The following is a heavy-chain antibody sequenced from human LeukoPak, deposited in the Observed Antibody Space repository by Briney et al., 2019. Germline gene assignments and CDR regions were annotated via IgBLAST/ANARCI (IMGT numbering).Heavy chain of an antibody. Sequence: GGSLRLSCAASGFIVSSNYMSWVRQAPGKGLEWVSVLYSGGGTYYADSVKGRFTISRDNAKNSLYLQMNSLRAEDTAVYYCARDIADCSGDTCYNIRFDSWGQGTLVTVSS. D-gene: IGHD2-15*01. CDR2: LYSGGGT. CDR1: GFIVSSNY. J-gene: IGHJ5*01. V-gene: IGHV3-53*01. CDR3: ARDIADCSGDTCYNIRFDS.